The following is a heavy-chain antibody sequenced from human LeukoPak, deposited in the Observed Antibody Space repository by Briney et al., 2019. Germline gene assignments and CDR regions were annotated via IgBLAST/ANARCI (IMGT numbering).Heavy chain of an antibody. CDR2: ISAYNGNT. Sequence: ASVKVSCKASGYTFTSYGISWVRQAPGQGLEWMGWISAYNGNTNYAQKLQGRVTMTTDTSTSTAYMELRSLRSDDTAVYYCARQTPISSSSWWGFDPWGQGTLVTVSS. CDR1: GYTFTSYG. V-gene: IGHV1-18*01. J-gene: IGHJ5*02. CDR3: ARQTPISSSSWWGFDP. D-gene: IGHD6-13*01.